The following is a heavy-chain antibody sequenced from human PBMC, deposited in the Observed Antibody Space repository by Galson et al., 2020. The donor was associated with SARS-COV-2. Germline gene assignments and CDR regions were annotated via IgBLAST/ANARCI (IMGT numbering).Heavy chain of an antibody. D-gene: IGHD3-3*01. CDR1: GFTFSSYA. Sequence: GGSLRLSCTASGFTFSSYAMSWVRQAPGKGLERVSAISGSGGSTYYADSAKRRFTISRDNSKNTLYLQMNSLRAEDTAVYYCAKDQRLMSDDFWSGLSYYDYYYGMDVWGQGTTVTVSS. CDR3: AKDQRLMSDDFWSGLSYYDYYYGMDV. V-gene: IGHV3-23*01. CDR2: ISGSGGST. J-gene: IGHJ6*02.